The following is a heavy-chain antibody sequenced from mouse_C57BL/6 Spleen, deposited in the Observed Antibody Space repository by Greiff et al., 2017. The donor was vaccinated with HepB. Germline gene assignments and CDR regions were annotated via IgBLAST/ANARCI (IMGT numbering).Heavy chain of an antibody. J-gene: IGHJ4*01. D-gene: IGHD3-1*01. CDR3: ARSGLRDYYAMDY. CDR2: INPNNGGT. CDR1: GYTFTDYY. V-gene: IGHV1-26*01. Sequence: EVKLQQSGPELVKPGASVKISCKASGYTFTDYYMNWVKQSHGKSLEWIGDINPNNGGTSYNQKFKGKATLTVDKSSSTAYMELRSLTSEDSAVYYCARSGLRDYYAMDYWGQGTSVTVSS.